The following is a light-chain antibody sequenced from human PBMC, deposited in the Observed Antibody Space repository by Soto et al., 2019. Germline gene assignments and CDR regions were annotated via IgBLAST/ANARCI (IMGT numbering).Light chain of an antibody. J-gene: IGKJ1*01. CDR1: QSVTYDQ. CDR2: GAS. V-gene: IGKV3-20*01. CDR3: QQYDRSPKT. Sequence: EIVLTQSPGTLSLSPGERATLSCRASQSVTYDQLAWYRQTPGQAPRLLIYGASSRATGIPDRFSGTGSGTDFTLTISRLEPEDFAVYYCQQYDRSPKTFGQGTKVDI.